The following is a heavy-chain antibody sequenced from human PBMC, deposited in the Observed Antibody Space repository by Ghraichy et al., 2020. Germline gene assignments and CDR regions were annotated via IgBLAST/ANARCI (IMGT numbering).Heavy chain of an antibody. J-gene: IGHJ4*02. V-gene: IGHV4-38-2*01. CDR2: IYHSGST. CDR1: GYSISSGYY. Sequence: SETLSLTCAVSGYSISSGYYWGWIRQPPGKGLEWIGSIYHSGSTYYNPSLKSRVTISVDTSKNQFSLKLSSVTAADTAVYYCARVNSYWGLYFDYWGQGTLVTVSS. D-gene: IGHD1-26*01. CDR3: ARVNSYWGLYFDY.